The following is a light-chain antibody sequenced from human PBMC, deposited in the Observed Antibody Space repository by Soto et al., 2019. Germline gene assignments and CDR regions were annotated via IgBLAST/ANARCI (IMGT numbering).Light chain of an antibody. Sequence: QSVLTQPPSVSGDPGQRVTISCTGTSSKIGAGYDVHWYQQLPGGAPKLLIYDNNNRPSGLPDRFSGFKSDTSASLVITGLQAEDEADYDCQRQDSSLSDVIFGGGTKLTVL. V-gene: IGLV1-40*01. CDR1: SSKIGAGYD. CDR2: DNN. J-gene: IGLJ2*01. CDR3: QRQDSSLSDVI.